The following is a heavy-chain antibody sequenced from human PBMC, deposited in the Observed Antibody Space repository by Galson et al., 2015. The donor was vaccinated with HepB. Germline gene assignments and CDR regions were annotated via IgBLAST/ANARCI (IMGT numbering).Heavy chain of an antibody. CDR1: GGTSSSYT. D-gene: IGHD3-22*01. V-gene: IGHV1-69*02. CDR2: IIPILGIA. CDR3: AREYDSSDGGFDP. J-gene: IGHJ5*02. Sequence: SVKVSCKASGGTSSSYTISWVRQAPGQGLEWMGRIIPILGIANYAQKFQGRVTITADKSTSTAYMELSSLRSEDTAVYYCAREYDSSDGGFDPWGQGTLVTVSS.